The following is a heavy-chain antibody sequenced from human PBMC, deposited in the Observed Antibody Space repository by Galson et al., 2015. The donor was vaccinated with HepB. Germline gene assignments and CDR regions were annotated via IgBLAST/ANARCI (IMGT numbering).Heavy chain of an antibody. Sequence: SVKVSCKASGYTFTNYYMHWVRQAPGQGLEWMGVINPSGGSTTYAQKFQGRVTMTRDTSTSTVYMDLSSLRSEDTAVYYCARGTSGLGWGWPQEDYWGQGTLVTVSS. V-gene: IGHV1-46*03. D-gene: IGHD3-10*01. J-gene: IGHJ4*02. CDR1: GYTFTNYY. CDR2: INPSGGST. CDR3: ARGTSGLGWGWPQEDY.